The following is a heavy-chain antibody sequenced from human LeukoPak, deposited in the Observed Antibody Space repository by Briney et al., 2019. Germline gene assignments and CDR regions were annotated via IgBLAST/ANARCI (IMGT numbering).Heavy chain of an antibody. CDR3: ARAWNYVAY. D-gene: IGHD1-1*01. Sequence: PGGSLRLSLSAAAFTVSRYAMGAVRQAPGKGLESVSGISGNGGSTYYADSVKGRFTISRDNSKNTLSLQMNTLSAEDTAVYYGARAWNYVAYWGQGTLVTVSS. J-gene: IGHJ4*02. V-gene: IGHV3-64*04. CDR2: ISGNGGST. CDR1: AFTVSRYA.